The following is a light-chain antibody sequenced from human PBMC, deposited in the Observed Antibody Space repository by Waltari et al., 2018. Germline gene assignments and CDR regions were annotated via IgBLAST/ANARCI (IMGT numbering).Light chain of an antibody. J-gene: IGKJ4*01. Sequence: EIVMTQSPATVSVSPGERATLSCRASQSVTTRLAWFQQRPGQAPRVLIYGASTRAAGIPARFSGSGSGAEFTLTISSLQSEDFAVYYCQQYEDWPPITFGGGTKVEI. V-gene: IGKV3-15*01. CDR3: QQYEDWPPIT. CDR1: QSVTTR. CDR2: GAS.